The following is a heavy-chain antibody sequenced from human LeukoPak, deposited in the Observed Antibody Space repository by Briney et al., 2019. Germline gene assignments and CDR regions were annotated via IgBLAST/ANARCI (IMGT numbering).Heavy chain of an antibody. CDR2: IRYDGSNK. V-gene: IGHV3-30*02. CDR1: GFTFSSYG. D-gene: IGHD6-19*01. CDR3: AKVMGVVGTLRYYFDY. Sequence: PGGSLRLSCAASGFTFSSYGMHWVRQAPGKGLEWVAFIRYDGSNKYYADSVKGRFTISRDNSKNTLYLQMNSLRAEDTAVYYCAKVMGVVGTLRYYFDYWGQGTLVSVSS. J-gene: IGHJ4*02.